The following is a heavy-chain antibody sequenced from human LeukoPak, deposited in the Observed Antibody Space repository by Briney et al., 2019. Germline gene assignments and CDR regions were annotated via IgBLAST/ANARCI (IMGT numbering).Heavy chain of an antibody. D-gene: IGHD6-13*01. J-gene: IGHJ4*02. V-gene: IGHV4-39*07. CDR1: GGSISSSSYY. CDR2: IYYSGST. CDR3: AREVSAGYSSSWYFDY. Sequence: PSETLSLTCTVSGGSISSSSYYWGWIRQPPGKGLEWIGSIYYSGSTYYNPSLKSRVTISVDTSKNQFSLKLSSVTAADTAVYYCAREVSAGYSSSWYFDYWGQGTLVTVSS.